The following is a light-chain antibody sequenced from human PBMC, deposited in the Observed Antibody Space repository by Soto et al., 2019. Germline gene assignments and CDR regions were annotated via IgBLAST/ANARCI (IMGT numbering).Light chain of an antibody. V-gene: IGLV2-14*01. CDR2: EVS. J-gene: IGLJ2*01. Sequence: QSAPTQPASVSGSPGQSITISCTGTSSDVGYFNYVSWYQQHPGKAPKLMIFEVSNRPSGVSNRFSGSKSGNTASLTISGLQAEDEADYYCNSYTSSITPLFGGGTKLTVL. CDR1: SSDVGYFNY. CDR3: NSYTSSITPL.